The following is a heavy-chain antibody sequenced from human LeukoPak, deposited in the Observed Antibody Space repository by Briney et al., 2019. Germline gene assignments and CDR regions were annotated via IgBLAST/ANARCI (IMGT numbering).Heavy chain of an antibody. CDR3: ATEPIVLVPAAIFNWFDP. J-gene: IGHJ5*02. CDR2: INPDSGGT. CDR1: RYTFTGYY. V-gene: IGHV1-2*02. D-gene: IGHD2-2*02. Sequence: ASVKVSCKASRYTFTGYYIHWVPQAPGQGPEWMGWINPDSGGTNYAQKFQGRVTMSRDTSISTAYMEVSRLRSDDTAVYYCATEPIVLVPAAIFNWFDPWGQGTLVTVSS.